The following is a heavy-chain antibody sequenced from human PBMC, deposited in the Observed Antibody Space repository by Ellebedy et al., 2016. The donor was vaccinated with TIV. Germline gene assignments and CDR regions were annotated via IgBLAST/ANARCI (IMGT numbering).Heavy chain of an antibody. D-gene: IGHD3-10*01. J-gene: IGHJ4*02. V-gene: IGHV1-18*01. CDR3: AREGTYGSGQRPLDY. Sequence: ASVKVSXKASGYNLSNYGISWVRQAPGQGLEWMGWISAYDGDTNYAQNLQGRVTMTTDTPTSTAYMDLRSLGSGDTAVYYCAREGTYGSGQRPLDYWGQGTLATVSS. CDR2: ISAYDGDT. CDR1: GYNLSNYG.